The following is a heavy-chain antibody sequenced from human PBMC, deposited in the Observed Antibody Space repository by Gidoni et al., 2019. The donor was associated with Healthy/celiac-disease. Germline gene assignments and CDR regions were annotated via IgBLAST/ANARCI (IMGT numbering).Heavy chain of an antibody. CDR1: GFTFSTYA. CDR3: AKDGRDTAMVPHDY. CDR2: ISGSGGST. Sequence: EVQLVESGGGLVQPGGSLRLSCAASGFTFSTYAMSWVRQAPGKGLEGVSAISGSGGSTYYADSVKGRFTISRENAKNTLYLQMNSLRAEDTAVYYCAKDGRDTAMVPHDYWGQGTLVTVSS. V-gene: IGHV3-23*04. J-gene: IGHJ4*02. D-gene: IGHD5-18*01.